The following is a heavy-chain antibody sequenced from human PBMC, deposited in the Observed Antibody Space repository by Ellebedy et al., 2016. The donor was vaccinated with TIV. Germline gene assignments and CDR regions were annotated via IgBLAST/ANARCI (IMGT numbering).Heavy chain of an antibody. CDR3: VKAWGD. CDR1: GFTFSSYA. D-gene: IGHD3-16*01. V-gene: IGHV3-64D*06. Sequence: GESLKISCSASGFTFSSYAMHWVRQAPGKGLEYISAIVSNGDSTYYANSVKSRFTISRDNSKNTLYLQMSSLRPEDTAVYYCVKAWGDWGQGTLVTVSS. J-gene: IGHJ4*02. CDR2: IVSNGDST.